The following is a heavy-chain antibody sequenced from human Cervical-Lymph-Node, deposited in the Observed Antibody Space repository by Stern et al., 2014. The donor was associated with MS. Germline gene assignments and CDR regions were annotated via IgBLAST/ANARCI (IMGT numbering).Heavy chain of an antibody. V-gene: IGHV1-3*01. CDR3: ARDVFSYLDL. D-gene: IGHD5/OR15-5a*01. CDR1: GYSFPFYG. J-gene: IGHJ2*01. CDR2: IAAGSDNT. Sequence: QVQLMHSGAEVKKPGASVKISCKASGYSFPFYGMHLVRQAPGQGLEWLGWIAAGSDNTRYTENFQGRVAITRDTSANTVYMQLSSLRSEDTAMYFCARDVFSYLDLWGRGTLVTVSS.